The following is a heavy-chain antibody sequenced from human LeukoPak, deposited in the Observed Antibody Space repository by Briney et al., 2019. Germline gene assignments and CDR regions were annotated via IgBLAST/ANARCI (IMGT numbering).Heavy chain of an antibody. D-gene: IGHD2-15*01. CDR3: AKGKLRAEDSYFDY. CDR2: ISGSGGST. Sequence: GGSLRLSCAASGFTVSSNYMSWVRQAPGKGLEWVSAISGSGGSTYYADSVKGRFTISRDNSKNTLYLQMNSLRAEDTAVYYCAKGKLRAEDSYFDYWGQGTLVTVSS. V-gene: IGHV3-23*01. CDR1: GFTVSSNY. J-gene: IGHJ4*02.